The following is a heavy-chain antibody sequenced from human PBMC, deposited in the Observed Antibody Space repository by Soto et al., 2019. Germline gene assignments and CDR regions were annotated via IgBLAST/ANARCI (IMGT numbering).Heavy chain of an antibody. CDR3: ARGRQWLVRWDFDY. J-gene: IGHJ4*02. D-gene: IGHD6-19*01. CDR2: ISYDGSNK. V-gene: IGHV3-30-3*01. CDR1: GFTFSSYA. Sequence: GGSLRLSCAASGFTFSSYAMHWVRQAPGKGLEWVTVISYDGSNKYYADSVKGRFTISRDNSKNTLYLQMNSLRGEDTAVYYCARGRQWLVRWDFDYWGQGPLVTVSS.